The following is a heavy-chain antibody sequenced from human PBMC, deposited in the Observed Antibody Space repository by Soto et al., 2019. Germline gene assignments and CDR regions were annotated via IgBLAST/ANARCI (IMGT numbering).Heavy chain of an antibody. CDR3: ARDRKEGSGWYGDYYYYGMDV. CDR2: IYYSGST. J-gene: IGHJ6*02. CDR1: GGSISSYY. Sequence: PSETLSLTCTVSGGSISSYYWSWIRQPPGKGLEWIGYIYYSGSTNYNPSLKSRVTISVDTSKNQFSLKLSSVTAADTAVYYCARDRKEGSGWYGDYYYYGMDVWGQGTTVTVSS. V-gene: IGHV4-59*01. D-gene: IGHD6-19*01.